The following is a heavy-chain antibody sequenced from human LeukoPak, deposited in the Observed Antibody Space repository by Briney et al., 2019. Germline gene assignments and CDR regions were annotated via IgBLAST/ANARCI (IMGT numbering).Heavy chain of an antibody. CDR3: ARGPGGNFDY. J-gene: IGHJ4*02. V-gene: IGHV4-39*01. CDR2: IYYSGST. CDR1: GGSISSSSYY. D-gene: IGHD3-10*01. Sequence: PSETLSLTCAVSGGSISSSSYYWGWIRQPPGKGLEWIGSIYYSGSTYYNPSLKSRVTISVDTSKNQFSLKMSSVTAADTAVYYCARGPGGNFDYWGQGTLVTVSS.